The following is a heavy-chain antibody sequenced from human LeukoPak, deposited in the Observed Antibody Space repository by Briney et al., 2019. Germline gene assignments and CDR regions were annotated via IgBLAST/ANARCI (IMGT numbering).Heavy chain of an antibody. CDR1: GYTFTGYY. V-gene: IGHV1-2*02. CDR3: ARASHRYCSGGSCCSGY. CDR2: INPNSGGT. D-gene: IGHD2-15*01. J-gene: IGHJ4*02. Sequence: ASVKVSCKASGYTFTGYYIHWVRQAPGQGLECMGWINPNSGGTNYAQKFQGRVTMTRDTSISTAYMELSRLRSDDTAVYYCARASHRYCSGGSCCSGYWGQGTLVTVSS.